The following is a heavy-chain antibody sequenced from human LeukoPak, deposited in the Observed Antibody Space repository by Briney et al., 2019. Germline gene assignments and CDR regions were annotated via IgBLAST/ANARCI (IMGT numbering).Heavy chain of an antibody. CDR2: INHSGST. Sequence: PSETLSLTCAVYGGSFSGYYWSWIRQPPGKGLEWIGEINHSGSTNYNPSLKRRVTISVDTSKNQFSLKLSSVTAADTAVYYCARLRWGLGYGDYLALYYFDYWGQGTLATVSS. CDR3: ARLRWGLGYGDYLALYYFDY. CDR1: GGSFSGYY. J-gene: IGHJ4*02. V-gene: IGHV4-34*01. D-gene: IGHD4-17*01.